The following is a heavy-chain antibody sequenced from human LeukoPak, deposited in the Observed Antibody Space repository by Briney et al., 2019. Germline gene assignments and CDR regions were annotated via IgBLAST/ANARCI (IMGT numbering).Heavy chain of an antibody. V-gene: IGHV4-30-2*01. Sequence: SQTLSLTCAVSGGSISSGGYSWSWIRQPPGKGLEWIGYIYHSGSTYYNPSLKSRVTISVDRSKNQFSLKLSSVTAADTAVYYCASSITMVRGDWFDPWGQGTLVTVSS. CDR3: ASSITMVRGDWFDP. CDR1: GGSISSGGYS. CDR2: IYHSGST. J-gene: IGHJ5*02. D-gene: IGHD3-10*01.